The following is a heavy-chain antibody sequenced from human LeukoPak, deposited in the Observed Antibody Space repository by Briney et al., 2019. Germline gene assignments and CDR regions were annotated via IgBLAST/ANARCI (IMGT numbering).Heavy chain of an antibody. CDR1: GYTFTSYG. V-gene: IGHV1-2*02. CDR3: ATGERLVPAAMWFDY. D-gene: IGHD2-2*01. J-gene: IGHJ4*02. Sequence: ASVKVSCKASGYTFTSYGISWVRHAPGQGLEWMGWINPKSGGRSYAQRFQGRVTMTRDTSISTAYMELSRLRSDDTAVYYCATGERLVPAAMWFDYWGQGTLVTVSS. CDR2: INPKSGGR.